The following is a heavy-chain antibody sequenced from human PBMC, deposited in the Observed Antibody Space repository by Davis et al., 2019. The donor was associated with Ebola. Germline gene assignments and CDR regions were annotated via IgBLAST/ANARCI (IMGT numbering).Heavy chain of an antibody. Sequence: SETLSLTCTVSGGSISSGGYYWSWIRQHPGKGLEWIGYIYYSGSTYYNPSLKSRVTISVDTSKNQFSLKLSSVTAADTAVYYCARGPTVTLFDYWGQGTLVTVSS. V-gene: IGHV4-31*03. CDR2: IYYSGST. CDR3: ARGPTVTLFDY. D-gene: IGHD4-17*01. J-gene: IGHJ4*02. CDR1: GGSISSGGYY.